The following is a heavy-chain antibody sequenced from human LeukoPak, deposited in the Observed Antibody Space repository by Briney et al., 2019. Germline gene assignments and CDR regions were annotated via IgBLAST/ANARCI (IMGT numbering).Heavy chain of an antibody. J-gene: IGHJ6*03. Sequence: ASVKVSCKASGYTFTGYYMHWVRQAPGQGLEWMGWINPNSGGTNYAQKFQGRVTMTRDTSISTAYMELSSLRSEDTAVYYCARGYYGSESAYYYMDVWGKGTTVTVSS. V-gene: IGHV1-2*02. CDR2: INPNSGGT. CDR1: GYTFTGYY. D-gene: IGHD3-10*01. CDR3: ARGYYGSESAYYYMDV.